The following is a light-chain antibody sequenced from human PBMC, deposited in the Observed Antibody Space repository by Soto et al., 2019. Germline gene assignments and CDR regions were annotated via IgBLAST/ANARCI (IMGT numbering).Light chain of an antibody. CDR3: ETWDSNTRV. V-gene: IGLV4-60*03. J-gene: IGLJ1*01. CDR2: IESSGGY. Sequence: QLVLTQSSSASASLGSSVKLTCTLSSGHTSNVIAWHQQQPGKAPRFLMKIESSGGYNRGSGVSDRFSGSSSGADRDLTISNLQSDDEADYYCETWDSNTRVFGTGTKLTVL. CDR1: SGHTSNV.